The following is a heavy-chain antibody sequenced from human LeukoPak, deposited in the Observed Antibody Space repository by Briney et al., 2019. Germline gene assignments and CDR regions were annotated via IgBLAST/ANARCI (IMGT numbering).Heavy chain of an antibody. V-gene: IGHV3-30*04. CDR1: GFTFSSYA. Sequence: GGSLRLSCAASGFTFSSYAMHWVRQAPGKGLEWVAVISYDGSNKYYADSVKGRFTISRDNSKNTLYLQMNSLTAEDTAVYYCARDDYYGSGSPTGMGMDVWGQGTTVTVSS. D-gene: IGHD3-10*01. CDR3: ARDDYYGSGSPTGMGMDV. J-gene: IGHJ6*02. CDR2: ISYDGSNK.